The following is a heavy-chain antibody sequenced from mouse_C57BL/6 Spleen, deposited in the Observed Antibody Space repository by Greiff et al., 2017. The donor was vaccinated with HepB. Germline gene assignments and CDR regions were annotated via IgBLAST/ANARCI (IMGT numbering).Heavy chain of an antibody. J-gene: IGHJ2*01. CDR2: IDPEDGDT. CDR1: GFNIKDYY. V-gene: IGHV14-1*01. Sequence: EVQLQQSGAELVRPGASVKLSCTASGFNIKDYYMHWVKQRPEQGLEWIGRIDPEDGDTEYAPKFQGQAPMTADPSSHTAYLQLSSLTSEDTAVYYCTTFSSGYFDYWGQGTTLTVSS. CDR3: TTFSSGYFDY. D-gene: IGHD3-1*01.